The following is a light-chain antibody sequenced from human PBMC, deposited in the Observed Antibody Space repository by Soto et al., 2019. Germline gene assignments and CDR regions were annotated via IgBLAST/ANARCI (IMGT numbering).Light chain of an antibody. CDR1: QSVSNY. V-gene: IGKV3-11*01. Sequence: EIVLTQSPATLSLSPGERATVSCRASQSVSNYLAWYQQKPGQAPRLLIYDTTNRATGIPARFSGSGSGTEFTLTISSLQPDDFATYYCQQYNSYSQTFGQGTKVDIK. CDR3: QQYNSYSQT. J-gene: IGKJ1*01. CDR2: DTT.